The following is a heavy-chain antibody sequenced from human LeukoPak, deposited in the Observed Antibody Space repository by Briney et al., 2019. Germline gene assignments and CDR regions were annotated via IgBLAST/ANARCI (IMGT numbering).Heavy chain of an antibody. J-gene: IGHJ4*02. CDR2: INPSGGST. Sequence: ASVKVSCKASGYTFTSYYMHWVRQAPGQGLEWMGIINPSGGSTSYVQKFQGRVTMTRDTSTSTVYMELSSLRSEDTAVYYCARDPVGDYYFDYWGQGTLVTVSS. V-gene: IGHV1-46*01. CDR3: ARDPVGDYYFDY. D-gene: IGHD3-3*01. CDR1: GYTFTSYY.